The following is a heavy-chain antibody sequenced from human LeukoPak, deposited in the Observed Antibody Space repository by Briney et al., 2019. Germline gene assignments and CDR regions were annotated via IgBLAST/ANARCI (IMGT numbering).Heavy chain of an antibody. D-gene: IGHD3-22*01. CDR2: INHSGSA. CDR3: ARGPITMIVVVPSAFDL. J-gene: IGHJ2*01. V-gene: IGHV4-34*01. CDR1: GGSFSGYY. Sequence: ASETLSLTCAVSGGSFSGYYWTWIRQPPGKGLEWIGEINHSGSANYNPSLKSRVTISLDTSKNQFSLKLSSVTAADTAVYYCARGPITMIVVVPSAFDLWGRGTLVTVSS.